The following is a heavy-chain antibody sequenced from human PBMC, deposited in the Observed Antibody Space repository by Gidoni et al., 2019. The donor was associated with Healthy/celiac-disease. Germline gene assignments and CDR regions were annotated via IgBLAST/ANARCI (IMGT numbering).Heavy chain of an antibody. J-gene: IGHJ4*02. Sequence: DVQLVESGGGLVQRGGSLRFRCESCEFLFSRFWLTWVRQGPGKGLEWVANIKQDGSYKYYVDSVKGRFTISRDNTKNSLYLQMNGLRAEDTAVYYCVRGFIRSTYAGSGNDFDSWGQGTLVTVSS. V-gene: IGHV3-7*03. CDR3: VRGFIRSTYAGSGNDFDS. CDR1: EFLFSRFW. CDR2: IKQDGSYK. D-gene: IGHD3-10*01.